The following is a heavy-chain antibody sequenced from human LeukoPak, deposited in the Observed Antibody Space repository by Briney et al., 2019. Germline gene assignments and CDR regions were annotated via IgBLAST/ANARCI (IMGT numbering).Heavy chain of an antibody. CDR2: ISGSSSHI. J-gene: IGHJ4*02. CDR3: ARDKDWAFDY. CDR1: GFTFSTYA. Sequence: NPGGSLRLSCEASGFTFSTYAMSWVRHVPGKGLEWVSYISGSSSHIYYADSLEGRFTVSRDNAKNSVYLQMNSLRAEDTAVYYCARDKDWAFDYWGQGTLVTVSS. V-gene: IGHV3-21*05. D-gene: IGHD3/OR15-3a*01.